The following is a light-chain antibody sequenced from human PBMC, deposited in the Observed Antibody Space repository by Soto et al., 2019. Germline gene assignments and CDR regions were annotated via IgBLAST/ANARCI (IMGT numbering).Light chain of an antibody. CDR1: QSISIS. CDR2: GAS. CDR3: QQTYTTPEIT. Sequence: DIQMTQSPASLSSCVGDRVSITCRASQSISISLNWYQLKPGKAPNLLMYGASYLKSGVPTRFSGSGSGTDFTLTISSLQPEDFATYYCQQTYTTPEITFGQGTRLEIK. J-gene: IGKJ5*01. V-gene: IGKV1-39*01.